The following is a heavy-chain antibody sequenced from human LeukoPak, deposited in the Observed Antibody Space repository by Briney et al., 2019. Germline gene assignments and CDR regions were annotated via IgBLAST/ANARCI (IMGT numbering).Heavy chain of an antibody. Sequence: GGSLRLSCAASGFTFSSYEMNWVRQAPGKGLEWVSYISSSGSTIYYADSVKGRFTISRDNAKNSLYLQMNSLRAEDTAVYYCASITFGGVIAPGNPVNRWGKGTLVTVSS. J-gene: IGHJ4*02. D-gene: IGHD3-16*02. CDR1: GFTFSSYE. V-gene: IGHV3-48*03. CDR3: ASITFGGVIAPGNPVNR. CDR2: ISSSGSTI.